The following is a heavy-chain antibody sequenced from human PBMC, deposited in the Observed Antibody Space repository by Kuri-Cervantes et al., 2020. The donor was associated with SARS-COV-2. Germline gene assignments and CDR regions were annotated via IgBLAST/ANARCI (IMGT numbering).Heavy chain of an antibody. V-gene: IGHV4-4*07. CDR2: IYTSGST. Sequence: GSLRLSCTVSGGSISSYYWSWIRQPAGKGLEWIGRIYTSGSTNYNPSLKSRVTMSVDTSKNQFSLKLSSVTAADTAVYYCASSHITTYYYYYMKVWGKGTTVTVSS. CDR1: GGSISSYY. J-gene: IGHJ6*03. D-gene: IGHD1-20*01. CDR3: ASSHITTYYYYYMKV.